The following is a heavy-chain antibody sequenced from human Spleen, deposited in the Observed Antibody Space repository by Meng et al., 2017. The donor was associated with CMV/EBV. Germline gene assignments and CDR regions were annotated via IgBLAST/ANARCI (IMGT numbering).Heavy chain of an antibody. J-gene: IGHJ4*02. CDR2: MSYDGDKK. V-gene: IGHV3-30*04. CDR1: TFRIHA. Sequence: TFRIHAMHWVRQAPGKGLEWVATMSYDGDKKYYADSVKGRFTISRDNSKNTLYLQMNSLRDDDTAVYYCARDRPLYCTANCYTEFDLWGQGTMVTVSS. D-gene: IGHD2-8*02. CDR3: ARDRPLYCTANCYTEFDL.